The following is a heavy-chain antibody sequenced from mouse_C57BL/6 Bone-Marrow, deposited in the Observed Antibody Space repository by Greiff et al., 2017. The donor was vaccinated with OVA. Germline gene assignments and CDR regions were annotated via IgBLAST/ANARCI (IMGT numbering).Heavy chain of an antibody. V-gene: IGHV5-17*01. Sequence: EVHLVESGGGLVKPGGSLKLSCAASGFTFSDYGMHWVRQAPEKGLEWVAYISSGSSTIYYADTVKGRFTISRDNAKNTLFLQMTSLRSEDTAMYYCAIYGNYYAMDYWGKGTTVTVSS. CDR2: ISSGSSTI. D-gene: IGHD2-1*01. J-gene: IGHJ4*01. CDR3: AIYGNYYAMDY. CDR1: GFTFSDYG.